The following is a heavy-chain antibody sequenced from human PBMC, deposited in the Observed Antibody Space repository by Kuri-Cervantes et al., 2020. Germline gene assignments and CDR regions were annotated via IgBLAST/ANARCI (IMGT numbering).Heavy chain of an antibody. CDR2: INPNSGGT. CDR3: ARDSGYYDSSGYYHYGMDV. CDR1: GYTFTGYY. Sequence: ASVKVSCKASGYTFTGYYMHWVRQAPGQGLEWMGWINPNSGGTNYAQKFQGRVTMTRDTSISTAYMELSRLRSDDTAVYYCARDSGYYDSSGYYHYGMDVWGQGTTVTVSS. J-gene: IGHJ6*02. V-gene: IGHV1-2*02. D-gene: IGHD3-22*01.